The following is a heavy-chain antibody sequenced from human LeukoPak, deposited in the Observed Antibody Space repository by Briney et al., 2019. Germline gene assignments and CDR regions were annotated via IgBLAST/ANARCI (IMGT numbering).Heavy chain of an antibody. CDR2: IFYSGST. CDR1: GGSMSSYY. Sequence: SETLSLTCAVSGGSMSSYYWSWIRQPPGKGLEWIGYIFYSGSTNYNPSLKSRVTLSVDTSKNQFSLKLGSVTAADTAVYYCARQPYMLGAYYFDYWGQGTLVTVSS. V-gene: IGHV4-59*08. J-gene: IGHJ4*02. D-gene: IGHD1-26*01. CDR3: ARQPYMLGAYYFDY.